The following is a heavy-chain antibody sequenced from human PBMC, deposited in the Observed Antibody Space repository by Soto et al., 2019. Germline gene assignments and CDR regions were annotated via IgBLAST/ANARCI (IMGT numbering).Heavy chain of an antibody. D-gene: IGHD3-10*01. V-gene: IGHV4-38-2*02. CDR2: IYHSGST. Sequence: KPSETLSLTCAVSGYSISSGYYWGWIRQPPGKGLEWIGSIYHSGSTYYNPSLKSRVTISVDTSKNQFSLKLSSVTAADTAVYYCARDLGFRFDPWGQGTLVTVSS. CDR1: GYSISSGYY. J-gene: IGHJ5*02. CDR3: ARDLGFRFDP.